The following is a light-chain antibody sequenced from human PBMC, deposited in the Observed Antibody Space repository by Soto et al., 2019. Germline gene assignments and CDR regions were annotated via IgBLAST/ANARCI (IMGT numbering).Light chain of an antibody. J-gene: IGLJ1*01. V-gene: IGLV1-40*01. CDR2: GNN. CDR1: SSNIGAGYD. CDR3: QSYDSSLSGFV. Sequence: QSVLTQPPSMSGAPGQRVTISCTGGSSNIGAGYDVHWYQQLPGTAPRLLIFGNNNRPSGVPDRFSGSKSGTSASLAISGLQAEDEVDYYCQSYDSSLSGFVFGPGTKVTVL.